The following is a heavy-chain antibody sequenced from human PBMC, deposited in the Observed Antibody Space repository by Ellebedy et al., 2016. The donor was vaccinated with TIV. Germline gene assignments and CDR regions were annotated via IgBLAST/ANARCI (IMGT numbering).Heavy chain of an antibody. Sequence: PGGSLRLSCAASGFPFSSFWMSWVRQAPGKGLEWVANTKEDGSEKYYVDSVRGRFTITRDNAKNSLYLQINSLRAEDTAVYYCARDRGYDTFDYWGQGILVTVSS. CDR1: GFPFSSFW. D-gene: IGHD5-12*01. CDR3: ARDRGYDTFDY. V-gene: IGHV3-7*01. CDR2: TKEDGSEK. J-gene: IGHJ4*02.